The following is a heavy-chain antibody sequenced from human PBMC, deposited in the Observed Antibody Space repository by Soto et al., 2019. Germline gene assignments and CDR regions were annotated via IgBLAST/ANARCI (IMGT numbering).Heavy chain of an antibody. D-gene: IGHD3-10*01. V-gene: IGHV1-18*01. J-gene: IGHJ6*02. CDR2: ISAYNGNT. CDR1: GYTFTSYG. Sequence: ASVKVSCKASGYTFTSYGISWVRQAPGQGLEWMGWISAYNGNTNYAQKLQGRVTMTTDTSTSTAYMELRSLRSDDTAVYYCARDLVDSYGSGSPYYYYGMDVWGQGTTVTVYS. CDR3: ARDLVDSYGSGSPYYYYGMDV.